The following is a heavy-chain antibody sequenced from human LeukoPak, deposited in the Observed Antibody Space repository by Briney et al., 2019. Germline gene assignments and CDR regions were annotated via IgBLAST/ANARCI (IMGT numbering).Heavy chain of an antibody. D-gene: IGHD2-21*02. CDR1: GGSISSSSYY. J-gene: IGHJ4*02. Sequence: PSETLSLTCTVSGGSISSSSYYWGWIRQPPGKGLEWLGSIYYSGSTYYNPSLKSRVTISVDTSKNQFSLKLSSVTAADTAVYYCATLAYCGGDCYSVPEAVDYWGQGTLVTVSS. CDR2: IYYSGST. V-gene: IGHV4-39*01. CDR3: ATLAYCGGDCYSVPEAVDY.